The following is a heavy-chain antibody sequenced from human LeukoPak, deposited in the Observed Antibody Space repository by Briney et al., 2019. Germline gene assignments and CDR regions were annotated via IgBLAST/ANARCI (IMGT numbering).Heavy chain of an antibody. D-gene: IGHD3-9*01. J-gene: IGHJ5*02. CDR3: ARDSLVRYFVTYNWFDP. Sequence: ASVKVSCKSSGYTFTSYGISWVRQAPAQGLEWMGWMRAYNGNTTYAQKLQGRVTMTTVTSTSTAYMELRSLRSDDTAVYYCARDSLVRYFVTYNWFDPWGQGTLVTVSS. V-gene: IGHV1-18*01. CDR1: GYTFTSYG. CDR2: MRAYNGNT.